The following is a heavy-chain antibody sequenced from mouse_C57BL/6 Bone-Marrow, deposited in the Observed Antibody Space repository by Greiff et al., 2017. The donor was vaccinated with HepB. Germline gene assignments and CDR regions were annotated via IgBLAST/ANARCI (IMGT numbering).Heavy chain of an antibody. Sequence: VQLQESGAELVRPGSSVKLSCKASGYTFTSYWMDWVKQRPGQGLEWIGNIYPSDSETHYNQKFKDKATLTVDKSSSTAYMQLSSLTSEDSAVYYCARTGSSYYYYAMDYWGQGTSVTVSS. CDR3: ARTGSSYYYYAMDY. CDR1: GYTFTSYW. D-gene: IGHD1-1*01. CDR2: IYPSDSET. J-gene: IGHJ4*01. V-gene: IGHV1-61*01.